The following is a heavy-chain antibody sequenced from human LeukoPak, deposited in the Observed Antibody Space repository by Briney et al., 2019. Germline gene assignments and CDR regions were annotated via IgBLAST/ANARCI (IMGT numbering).Heavy chain of an antibody. CDR2: IYYSGST. J-gene: IGHJ3*02. D-gene: IGHD3-22*01. Sequence: SETLSLTCAVSGGSISSYYWSWIRQPPGKGLEWIGYIYYSGSTNYNPSLKSRVTISVDTSKNQFSLKLSSVTAADTAVYYCARSRGGYYDSSGYCAFDIWGQGTMVTVSS. CDR1: GGSISSYY. CDR3: ARSRGGYYDSSGYCAFDI. V-gene: IGHV4-59*01.